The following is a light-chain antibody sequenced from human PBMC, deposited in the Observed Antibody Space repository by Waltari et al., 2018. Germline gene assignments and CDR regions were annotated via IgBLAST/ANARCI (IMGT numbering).Light chain of an antibody. V-gene: IGLV1-51*02. J-gene: IGLJ3*02. CDR1: SPNIGGND. Sequence: QSVLTQPPSLSAAPGQKVTISCSGTSPNIGGNDVFWYQQFPGKAPRLLIYDDNRRPSGIPDRFSGSKSATSASLGITGLQTGDEADYYCGTWDSSLAVWMFGGGTRLTVL. CDR2: DDN. CDR3: GTWDSSLAVWM.